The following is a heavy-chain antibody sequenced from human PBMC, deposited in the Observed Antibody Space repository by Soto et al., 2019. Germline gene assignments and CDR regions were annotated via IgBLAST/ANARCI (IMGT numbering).Heavy chain of an antibody. CDR3: AKNQGVELVPLATVDWFDP. Sequence: PGGSLRLSCAASGFIFENFGVSWVRQAPGKGLEWISSISGSGFKKYYADSVKGRFTISRDNSKSTVYLELNNLSAEDTAVYHCAKNQGVELVPLATVDWFDPWGQGSVVTVSS. V-gene: IGHV3-23*01. CDR2: ISGSGFKK. CDR1: GFIFENFG. D-gene: IGHD1-26*01. J-gene: IGHJ5*02.